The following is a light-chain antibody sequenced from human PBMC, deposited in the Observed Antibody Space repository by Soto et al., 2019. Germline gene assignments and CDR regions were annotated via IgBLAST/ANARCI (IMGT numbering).Light chain of an antibody. CDR2: DTS. V-gene: IGLV7-46*01. CDR1: TGPVTSGHS. J-gene: IGLJ2*01. Sequence: QAVVTQEPSLTVSPGGTVTLTCGSSTGPVTSGHSPYWFHQKPGQDPRTLISDTSNKHSWTPARFSGSLLGGKASLTLSGAQPEDEADYYCLLSYTCGRLVVFGGGTQLPVL. CDR3: LLSYTCGRLVV.